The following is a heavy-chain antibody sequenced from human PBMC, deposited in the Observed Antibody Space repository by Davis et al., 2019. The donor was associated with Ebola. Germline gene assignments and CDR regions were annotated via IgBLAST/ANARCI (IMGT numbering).Heavy chain of an antibody. CDR3: ARRGGIAAPWLDY. D-gene: IGHD6-13*01. CDR1: GLTFSSYA. V-gene: IGHV3-30*04. CDR2: IPHVGTNK. J-gene: IGHJ4*02. Sequence: PGGSLSLSCVASGLTFSSYATHCVRPVPGKGLEWVAFIPHVGTNKYYADSVKGLFTNSRDNSKNTLSLQMNSLRIEDTALYYCARRGGIAAPWLDYWGQGSLVTVSS.